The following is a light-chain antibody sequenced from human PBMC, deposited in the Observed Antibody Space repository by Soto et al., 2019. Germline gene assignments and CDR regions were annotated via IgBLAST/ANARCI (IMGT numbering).Light chain of an antibody. Sequence: QSVLTQPPSVSDAPRQRVTISCSGSSSNIGNNAVNWYQQFPGKAPKLLIYFDDLLPSGVSDRFSGSRSGTSASLAISGLQSEDEADYYCAAWDDSVNGWVFGGGTKLTVL. J-gene: IGLJ3*02. CDR3: AAWDDSVNGWV. CDR2: FDD. CDR1: SSNIGNNA. V-gene: IGLV1-36*01.